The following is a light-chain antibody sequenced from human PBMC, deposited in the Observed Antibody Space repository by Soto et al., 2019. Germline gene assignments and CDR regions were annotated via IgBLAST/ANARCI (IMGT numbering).Light chain of an antibody. CDR2: GAS. CDR1: QSVSGTY. CDR3: QLYGSSPLFT. J-gene: IGKJ3*01. V-gene: IGKV3-20*01. Sequence: EFVLTQSPGTLSLSPGDRATLSCRAIQSVSGTYLAWFQQKPGQTPRLLISGASSRATGIPERFSGSGSGTDFTLTISRLEPEDFAVYWCQLYGSSPLFTFGPGTKVDI.